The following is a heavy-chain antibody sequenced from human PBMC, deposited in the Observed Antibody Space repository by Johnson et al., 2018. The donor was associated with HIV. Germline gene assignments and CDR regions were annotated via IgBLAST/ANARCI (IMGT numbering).Heavy chain of an antibody. V-gene: IGHV3-15*01. J-gene: IGHJ3*02. CDR3: STATTVVDAFDI. D-gene: IGHD4-23*01. CDR1: GFTFSNAW. Sequence: VQLVESGGGVVQPGRSLRLSCVASGFTFSNAWLSWVRQAAGEGLEWVGRIKSETDGGPTDSAAPVKGRFTISRDDSKNTLYLQMHSLKTEDTAVYYCSTATTVVDAFDIWGQGTVVTVSS. CDR2: IKSETDGGPT.